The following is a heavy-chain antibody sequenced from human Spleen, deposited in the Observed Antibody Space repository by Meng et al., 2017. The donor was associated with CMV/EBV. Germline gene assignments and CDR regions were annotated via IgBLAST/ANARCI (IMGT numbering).Heavy chain of an antibody. D-gene: IGHD2-2*01. V-gene: IGHV1-69*05. CDR3: AREAYCSSTSCYERLGKKACYYGMDV. Sequence: SVKVSCKASGGTFSSYAISWVRQAPGQGLEWMGGIIPIFGTANYAQKFQGRVTITTDESTSTAYMELSSLRSEDTAVYYCAREAYCSSTSCYERLGKKACYYGMDVRGQGTTVTVSS. CDR1: GGTFSSYA. CDR2: IIPIFGTA. J-gene: IGHJ6*02.